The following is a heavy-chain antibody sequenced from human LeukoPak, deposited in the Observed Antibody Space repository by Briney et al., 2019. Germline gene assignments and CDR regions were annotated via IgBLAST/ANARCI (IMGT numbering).Heavy chain of an antibody. D-gene: IGHD3-10*01. CDR1: GGSISSYY. CDR3: ARGGYYYGSGSYFDY. J-gene: IGHJ4*02. CDR2: IYYSGST. V-gene: IGHV4-59*01. Sequence: KPSETLSLTCTVSGGSISSYYWSWIRQPPGKGLEWIGYIYYSGSTNYNPSLKSRVTISVDTSKNQFSLKLSSVTAADTAVYYCARGGYYYGSGSYFDYWGQGTLVTVSS.